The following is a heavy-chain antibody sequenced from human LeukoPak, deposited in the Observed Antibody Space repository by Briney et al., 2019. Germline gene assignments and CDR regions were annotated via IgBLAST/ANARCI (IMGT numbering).Heavy chain of an antibody. Sequence: PSETVSLTCIVSGGSISSSSHNWGWIRQPPGKGLEWIGSIYCSGTTYYNPSLKSRLTISVDTSKNQFSLKLSSVTAVDTAVYYCARHDRIIASPLVWGQGILVTVSS. CDR2: IYCSGTT. CDR1: GGSISSSSHN. V-gene: IGHV4-39*01. CDR3: ARHDRIIASPLV. J-gene: IGHJ4*02. D-gene: IGHD6-13*01.